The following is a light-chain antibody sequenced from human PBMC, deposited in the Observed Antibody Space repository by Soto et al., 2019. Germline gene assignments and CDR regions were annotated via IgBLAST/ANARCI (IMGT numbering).Light chain of an antibody. CDR2: AAS. CDR1: QGISRW. J-gene: IGKJ5*01. CDR3: KQLDSFPLT. V-gene: IGKV1-12*01. Sequence: DIQMTQSPSSVSASVGDRVTITCRASQGISRWLAWYQKKPGRAPKLLIYAASSLQSGVPVRFSGSGSGTDFTLSIRSLEPEDVATYYCKQLDSFPLTFGQGTRLEI.